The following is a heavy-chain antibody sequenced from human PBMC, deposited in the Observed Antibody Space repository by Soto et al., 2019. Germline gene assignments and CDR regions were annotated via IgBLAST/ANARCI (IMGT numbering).Heavy chain of an antibody. CDR3: ASRITMVRGVIYGMDV. J-gene: IGHJ6*02. V-gene: IGHV4-34*01. CDR1: GGSFSGYY. Sequence: QVQLQQWGAGLLKPSETLSLTCAVYGGSFSGYYWSWIRQPPGKGLEWIGEINHSGSTNYNPSLKSRVNISVDTSKNQFSLKLSSVTAADTAVYYCASRITMVRGVIYGMDVWGQGTTVTVSS. D-gene: IGHD3-10*01. CDR2: INHSGST.